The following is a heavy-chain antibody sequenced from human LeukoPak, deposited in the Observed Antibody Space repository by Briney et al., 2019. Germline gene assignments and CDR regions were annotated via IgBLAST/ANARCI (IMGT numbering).Heavy chain of an antibody. V-gene: IGHV1-2*02. Sequence: GASVKVSCKASGYTFTGYYMHWVRQAPGQGLEWMGWINPNSGGTNYAQKFQGRVTMTRDTSTSTVYMELSSLRSEDTAVYYCARLYCGGDCYFPYLDYWGQGTLVTVSS. CDR3: ARLYCGGDCYFPYLDY. D-gene: IGHD2-21*02. J-gene: IGHJ4*02. CDR1: GYTFTGYY. CDR2: INPNSGGT.